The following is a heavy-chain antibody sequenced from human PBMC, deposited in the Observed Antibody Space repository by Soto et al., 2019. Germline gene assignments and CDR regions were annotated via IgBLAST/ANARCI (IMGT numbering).Heavy chain of an antibody. J-gene: IGHJ5*01. Sequence: SETLSLTCAVYGGSFSCHSWTWIRQSPGKGLEWIGDINHSGRVNYSPSLKSRVTISLDTSKNQFSLTLSAVTAADTAMYYCSTRAYDTNGYYRFDPWGQGTLVNV. CDR1: GGSFSCHS. CDR2: INHSGRV. V-gene: IGHV4-34*01. CDR3: STRAYDTNGYYRFDP. D-gene: IGHD3-22*01.